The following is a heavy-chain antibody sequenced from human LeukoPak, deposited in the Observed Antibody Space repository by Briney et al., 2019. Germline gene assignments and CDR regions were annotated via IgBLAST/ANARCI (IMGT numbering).Heavy chain of an antibody. CDR3: AKDIFTMVRGVVDY. D-gene: IGHD3-10*01. CDR2: ISSSGSTR. CDR1: GFTFSDYY. J-gene: IGHJ4*02. V-gene: IGHV3-11*01. Sequence: GGSLRLSCAASGFTFSDYYMSWIRQAPGKGLEWVSYISSSGSTRYYADSVKGRFTISRDNAKNSLYLQMNSLRAEDTALYYCAKDIFTMVRGVVDYWGQGTLVTVSS.